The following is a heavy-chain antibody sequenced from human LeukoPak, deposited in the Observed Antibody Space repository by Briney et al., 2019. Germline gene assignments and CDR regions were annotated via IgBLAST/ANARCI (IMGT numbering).Heavy chain of an antibody. CDR2: ISSSSSYI. CDR3: ARDVTNIVATDY. D-gene: IGHD5-12*01. J-gene: IGHJ4*02. CDR1: GGSISSYY. Sequence: PSETLSLTCTVSGGSISSYYWSWIRQPPGKGLEWVSSISSSSSYIYYADSVKGRFTISRDNAKNSLYLQMNSLRAEDTAVYYCARDVTNIVATDYWGQGTLVTVSS. V-gene: IGHV3-21*01.